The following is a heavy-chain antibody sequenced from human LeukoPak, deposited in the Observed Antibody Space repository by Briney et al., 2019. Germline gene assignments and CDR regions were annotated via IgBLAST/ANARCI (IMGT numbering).Heavy chain of an antibody. D-gene: IGHD3-10*01. CDR3: ARGYYYGSGSYGSSY. Sequence: ASVKVSCKASGYIFTSYYMYWVRQATGQGLEWMGWMNPNSGNTGYAQKFQGRVTMTRDTSISTAYMELSSLRSEDTAVYYCARGYYYGSGSYGSSYWGQGTLVTVSS. J-gene: IGHJ4*02. CDR1: GYIFTSYY. V-gene: IGHV1-8*02. CDR2: MNPNSGNT.